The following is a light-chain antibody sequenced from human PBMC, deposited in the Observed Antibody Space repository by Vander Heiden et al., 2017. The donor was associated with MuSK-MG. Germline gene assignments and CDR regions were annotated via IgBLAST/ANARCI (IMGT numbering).Light chain of an antibody. Sequence: DIQMTQSPSSLSASVGDRVTITCRASQSISSYLNWYQQKPGKAPKLLIYAASSLQSGVPSRFRGSGAGTDCTRTISSLQPEDFATYYGQQSDSTPLTFGGGTKVEIK. V-gene: IGKV1-39*01. J-gene: IGKJ4*01. CDR1: QSISSY. CDR2: AAS. CDR3: QQSDSTPLT.